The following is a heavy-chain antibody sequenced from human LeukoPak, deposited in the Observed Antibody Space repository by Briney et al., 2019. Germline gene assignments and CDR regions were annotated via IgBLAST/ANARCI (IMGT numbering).Heavy chain of an antibody. J-gene: IGHJ4*02. CDR1: GFTFSDYY. D-gene: IGHD4-11*01. CDR2: ISSSGTTI. Sequence: GGSLRLSCAASGFTFSDYYMSWIRQAPGKGLEWLSYISSSGTTIYYTDSVKGRFTISRDNAKNSLYLQMNSLRAEDTAVYYCARGIRQYAKSYFDYWGQETLVTVSS. CDR3: ARGIRQYAKSYFDY. V-gene: IGHV3-11*01.